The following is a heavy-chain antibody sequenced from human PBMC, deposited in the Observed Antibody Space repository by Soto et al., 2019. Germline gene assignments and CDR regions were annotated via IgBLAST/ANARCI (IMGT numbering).Heavy chain of an antibody. D-gene: IGHD1-1*01. J-gene: IGHJ5*02. CDR2: MNPNSGNT. V-gene: IGHV1-8*01. CDR1: GYTFTSYD. CDR3: ARELERRGFDP. Sequence: QVQLVQSGAEVKKPGASVKVSCKASGYTFTSYDINWVRQATGQGLEWMGWMNPNSGNTGYAQKFQGXATXTXNTSISTAYMELSSLRSEDTAVYYCARELERRGFDPWGQGTLVTVSS.